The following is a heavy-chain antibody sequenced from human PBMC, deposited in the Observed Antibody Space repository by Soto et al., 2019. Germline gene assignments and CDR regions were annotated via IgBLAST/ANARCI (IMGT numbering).Heavy chain of an antibody. CDR1: GYTFTSYG. CDR3: ARVVSSIFGVVTPYYYYMDV. D-gene: IGHD3-3*01. CDR2: ISAYNGNT. V-gene: IGHV1-18*01. Sequence: ASVKVSCKASGYTFTSYGISWVRQAPGQGLEWMGWISAYNGNTNYAQKLQGRVTMTTDTSTSTAYMELRSLRSDGTAAYYCARVVSSIFGVVTPYYYYMDVWGKGTTVTVSS. J-gene: IGHJ6*03.